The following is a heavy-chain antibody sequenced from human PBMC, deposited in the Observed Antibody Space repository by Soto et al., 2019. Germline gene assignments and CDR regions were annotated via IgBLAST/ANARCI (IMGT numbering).Heavy chain of an antibody. Sequence: GGSLRLSCAASGFTFSNYGMYWVRQAPGEGLEWVALMHPDATKIVYVDSVRGRFTISRDNTKNSLYLQMNGLREDDTAVYYCVRDPDHGALDYWGRGTLVTVSS. J-gene: IGHJ4*02. D-gene: IGHD3-10*01. V-gene: IGHV3-7*04. CDR3: VRDPDHGALDY. CDR1: GFTFSNYG. CDR2: MHPDATKI.